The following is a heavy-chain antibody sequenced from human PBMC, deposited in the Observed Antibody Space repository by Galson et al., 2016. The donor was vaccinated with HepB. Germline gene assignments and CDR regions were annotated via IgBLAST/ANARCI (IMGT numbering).Heavy chain of an antibody. Sequence: SLRLSCAASGFTFSSYAMSWVRQAPGKGLEWVSTISGSGYNTYYADSVKGRFTISRDNSKSTLYLQMKSLRAEDTAVYYCAKSQPGYSSGWYTLPIDAFDIWGQGTMVTVSS. J-gene: IGHJ3*02. V-gene: IGHV3-23*01. CDR3: AKSQPGYSSGWYTLPIDAFDI. D-gene: IGHD6-19*01. CDR2: ISGSGYNT. CDR1: GFTFSSYA.